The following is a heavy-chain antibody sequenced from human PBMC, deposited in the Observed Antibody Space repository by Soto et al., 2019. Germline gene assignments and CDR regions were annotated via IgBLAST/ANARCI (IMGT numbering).Heavy chain of an antibody. J-gene: IGHJ5*02. Sequence: PGESLKISCYGSGYKFATYCIALVRQMPGRGLDWMGIIYPCKSKTIYSPSFQGLVTISADTSLNTAYLQWDSLRASDTAIYYCARGFTGSAGRFDPWGQGTVVTVSS. D-gene: IGHD2-8*02. CDR3: ARGFTGSAGRFDP. CDR2: IYPCKSKT. CDR1: GYKFATYC. V-gene: IGHV5-51*01.